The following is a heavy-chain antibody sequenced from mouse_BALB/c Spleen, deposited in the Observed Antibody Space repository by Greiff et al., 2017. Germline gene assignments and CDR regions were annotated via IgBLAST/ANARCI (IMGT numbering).Heavy chain of an antibody. J-gene: IGHJ3*01. CDR2: IWAGGST. D-gene: IGHD3-2*01. CDR1: GFSLTSYG. CDR3: ARDQDSSGYGAWFAY. V-gene: IGHV2-9*02. Sequence: VQLVESGPGLVAPSQSLSITCTVSGFSLTSYGVHWVRQPPGKGLEWLGVIWAGGSTNYNSALMSRLSISKDNSKSQVFLKMNSLQTDDTAMYYCARDQDSSGYGAWFAYWGQGTLVTVSA.